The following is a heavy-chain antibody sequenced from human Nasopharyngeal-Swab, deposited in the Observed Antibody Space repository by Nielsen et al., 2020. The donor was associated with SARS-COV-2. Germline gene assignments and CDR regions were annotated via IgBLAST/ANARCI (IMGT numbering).Heavy chain of an antibody. D-gene: IGHD1-1*01. CDR1: GFTFSRYG. Sequence: GGSLRLSCAASGFTFSRYGMRWVRQAPGKGLEWVSSISSSSSYIYYADSVKGRFTISRDNAKNSLYLQMNSLRAEDTAVYYCARASRGTSTRTFDYWGQGTLVTVSS. CDR3: ARASRGTSTRTFDY. CDR2: ISSSSSYI. J-gene: IGHJ4*02. V-gene: IGHV3-21*01.